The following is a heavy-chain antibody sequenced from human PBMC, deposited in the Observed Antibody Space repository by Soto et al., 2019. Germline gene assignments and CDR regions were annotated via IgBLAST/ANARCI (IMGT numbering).Heavy chain of an antibody. CDR2: INHSGST. CDR3: ARARVATIHFDY. Sequence: PSETLSLTCAVYGGSFSGYYWSWIRQPPGKGLEWIGEINHSGSTNYNPSLKSRVTISVDTSKNQFSLKLSSVTAADTAVYYWARARVATIHFDYWGQGTLVTVPS. CDR1: GGSFSGYY. V-gene: IGHV4-34*01. D-gene: IGHD5-12*01. J-gene: IGHJ4*02.